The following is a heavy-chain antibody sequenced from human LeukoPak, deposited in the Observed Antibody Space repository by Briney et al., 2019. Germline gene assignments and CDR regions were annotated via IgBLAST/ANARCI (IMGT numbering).Heavy chain of an antibody. J-gene: IGHJ4*02. CDR2: IYPGDSDT. Sequence: GESLKISCKGSGYSFTSYWIGWVRQMPGKGLEWMGIIYPGDSDTRYSPSFQGQVTISADKSISTSYLQWSSLKAAVHALYAWGSRGWDTAMSFVYWGQGALVTVCS. V-gene: IGHV5-51*01. CDR1: GYSFTSYW. CDR3: GSRGWDTAMSFVY. D-gene: IGHD5-18*01.